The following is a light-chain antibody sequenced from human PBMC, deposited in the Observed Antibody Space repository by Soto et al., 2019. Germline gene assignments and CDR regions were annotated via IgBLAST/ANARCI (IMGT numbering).Light chain of an antibody. CDR1: QSVSSN. CDR2: GAS. Sequence: EIVMTQSPATLSVSPGERATLSCRASQSVSSNIAWYQQKPGQAPRLLIYGASTRATGIPARFSGSGSGTEFTLTISSLQSEDFAVYYCQQYNNWHQTFGQGTKVEIK. V-gene: IGKV3D-15*01. J-gene: IGKJ1*01. CDR3: QQYNNWHQT.